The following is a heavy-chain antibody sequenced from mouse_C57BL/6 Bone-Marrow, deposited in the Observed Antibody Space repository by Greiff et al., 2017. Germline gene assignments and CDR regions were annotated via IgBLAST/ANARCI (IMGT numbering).Heavy chain of an antibody. CDR3: ARKGVLRYYFDY. J-gene: IGHJ2*01. V-gene: IGHV1-81*01. CDR1: GYTFTSYG. CDR2: IYPRSGNT. Sequence: QVQLQQSGAELARPGASVKLSCKASGYTFTSYGISWVKQRTGQGLEWIGEIYPRSGNTYYNEKFKGKATLTADKSSSTAYMELRSLTSEDSAVYFCARKGVLRYYFDYWGQGTTLTVSS. D-gene: IGHD1-1*01.